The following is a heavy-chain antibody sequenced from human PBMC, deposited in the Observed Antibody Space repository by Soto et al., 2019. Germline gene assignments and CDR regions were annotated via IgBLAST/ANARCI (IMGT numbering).Heavy chain of an antibody. Sequence: QITSKESGPTLVKPTQTLTLTCTFSGFSLSTNGVSVGWIRQPPGKALEWLALIYWDDDKRYSPSLKSRLTITKDTSKNQVVLTMTNMDPVDTATYYCAHRAAARLHFDYWGQGTLVTVSS. J-gene: IGHJ4*02. CDR3: AHRAAARLHFDY. D-gene: IGHD6-13*01. CDR1: GFSLSTNGVS. CDR2: IYWDDDK. V-gene: IGHV2-5*02.